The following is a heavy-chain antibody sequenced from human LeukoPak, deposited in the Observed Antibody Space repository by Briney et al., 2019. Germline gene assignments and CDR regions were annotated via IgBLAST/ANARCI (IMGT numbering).Heavy chain of an antibody. CDR3: AGDYCSGGSCYIDY. D-gene: IGHD2-15*01. CDR2: IYYSGST. CDR1: VGSISSSSYY. Sequence: SETLSLTCTVSVGSISSSSYYWGWIRQPPGKGLEWIGSIYYSGSTYYNPSLKSRVTISVDTSKNQFSLKLSSVTAADTAVYYCAGDYCSGGSCYIDYWGQGTLVTVSS. J-gene: IGHJ4*02. V-gene: IGHV4-39*02.